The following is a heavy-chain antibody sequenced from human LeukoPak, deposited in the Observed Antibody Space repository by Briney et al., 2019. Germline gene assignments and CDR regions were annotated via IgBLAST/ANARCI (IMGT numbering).Heavy chain of an antibody. J-gene: IGHJ4*02. CDR1: GFTVNSTY. CDR3: ASSSVY. CDR2: IYSGGST. V-gene: IGHV3-66*01. Sequence: GGSLRLSCAASGFTVNSTYMSWVRQAPGKGLEWVSIIYSGGSTYYADSVKGRFTISRDNSKNALYLQMSSLRAEDTAVYYCASSSVYWGQGTLVTVSS.